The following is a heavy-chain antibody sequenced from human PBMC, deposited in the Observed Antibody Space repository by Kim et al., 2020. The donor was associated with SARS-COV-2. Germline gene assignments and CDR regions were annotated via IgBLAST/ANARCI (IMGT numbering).Heavy chain of an antibody. CDR1: GFTFSDAW. J-gene: IGHJ5*02. V-gene: IGHV3-15*01. CDR3: TTVPNVYDVPES. CDR2: LKSNNDGGAV. Sequence: GGSLRLSCAASGFTFSDAWMGWVRQAPGRGLEWLGRLKSNNDGGAVDYAAPLQGRVIISRDDSKNTLYLEMYSLRSDDTALYYCTTVPNVYDVPESWGQGTLDTVSS. D-gene: IGHD5-12*01.